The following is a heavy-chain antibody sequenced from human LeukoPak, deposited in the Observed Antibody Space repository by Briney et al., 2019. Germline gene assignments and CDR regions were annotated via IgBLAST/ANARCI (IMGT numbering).Heavy chain of an antibody. CDR1: GFTVSSNS. V-gene: IGHV3-53*01. J-gene: IGHJ4*02. D-gene: IGHD5-12*01. Sequence: PGGSLRLSCTVSGFTVSSNSMSWVRQAPGKGLEWVSFIYSDNTHYSDSVKGRFTISRDNSKNTLYLQMNSLRAEDTAVYYCAKADSYSGYDLRYFDYWGQGTLVTVSS. CDR2: IYSDNT. CDR3: AKADSYSGYDLRYFDY.